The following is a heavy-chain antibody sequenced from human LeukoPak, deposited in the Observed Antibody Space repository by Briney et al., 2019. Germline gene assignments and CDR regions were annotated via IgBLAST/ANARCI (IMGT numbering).Heavy chain of an antibody. V-gene: IGHV4-34*01. CDR3: ARDAGRNWFDP. CDR1: GGSFSGYY. CDR2: INHSGST. J-gene: IGHJ5*02. Sequence: PSETLSLTCAVYGGSFSGYYWSWIRQPPGKGLEWIGEINHSGSTNYNPSLKSRVTISVDTSKNQFSLKLSSVTAADTAVYYCARDAGRNWFDPWGQGTLVTVSS.